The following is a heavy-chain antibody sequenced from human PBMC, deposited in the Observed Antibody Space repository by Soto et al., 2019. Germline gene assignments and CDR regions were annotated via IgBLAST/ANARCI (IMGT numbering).Heavy chain of an antibody. J-gene: IGHJ5*02. CDR3: AQRLRDYGFGRERAPYFDP. D-gene: IGHD3-10*01. V-gene: IGHV2-5*02. Sequence: QITLKESGPTLVRPTQTLTLTCTFSGFSLSTTGVGVGWIRQPPGKALEWLALIYWDDDKRYSPSLKSRPTITKHTAKSEVILTMPHLDPVDTATYYCAQRLRDYGFGRERAPYFDPGGQGTLVTVPS. CDR2: IYWDDDK. CDR1: GFSLSTTGVG.